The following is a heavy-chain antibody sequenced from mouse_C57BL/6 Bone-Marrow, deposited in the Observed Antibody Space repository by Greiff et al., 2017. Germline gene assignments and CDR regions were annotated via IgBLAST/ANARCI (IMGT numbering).Heavy chain of an antibody. Sequence: QVQLQQSGPGLVQPSQSLSITCTVSGFSLTSYGVHWVRQSPGKGLEWLGVIWSGGSTDYNAAFISRLSISKDNSKSQVFFKMHSLQADDTAIYYCARKDGYYAMDYWGQGTSVTVSS. CDR2: IWSGGST. D-gene: IGHD2-3*01. CDR1: GFSLTSYG. V-gene: IGHV2-2*01. J-gene: IGHJ4*01. CDR3: ARKDGYYAMDY.